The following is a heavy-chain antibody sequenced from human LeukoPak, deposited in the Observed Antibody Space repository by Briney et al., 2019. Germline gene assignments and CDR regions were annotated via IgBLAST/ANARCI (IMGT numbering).Heavy chain of an antibody. CDR2: ISYDGSNK. D-gene: IGHD4-23*01. Sequence: GRSLRLPCAASGFTFSSYGMHWVRQAPGKGLEWVAVISYDGSNKYYADPVKGRFTISRDNSKNTLYLQMNSLRAEDTAVYYCAKDRTVVYYYYYGMDVWGQGTTVTVSS. J-gene: IGHJ6*02. CDR1: GFTFSSYG. V-gene: IGHV3-30*18. CDR3: AKDRTVVYYYYYGMDV.